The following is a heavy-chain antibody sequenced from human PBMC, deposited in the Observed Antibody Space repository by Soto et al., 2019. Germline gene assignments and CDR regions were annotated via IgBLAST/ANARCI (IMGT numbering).Heavy chain of an antibody. D-gene: IGHD3-9*01. J-gene: IGHJ5*02. CDR2: ITSDGKSK. Sequence: GGSLRLSCAASGFNFTNHWMHWVRQAPGKGLVWVSRITSDGKSKAYAESVKGRFAISRDNAKNTVYLQMNGLTVEDTAVYYCERESPDWPLNWFDTWGQGTLVTVSS. V-gene: IGHV3-74*01. CDR3: ERESPDWPLNWFDT. CDR1: GFNFTNHW.